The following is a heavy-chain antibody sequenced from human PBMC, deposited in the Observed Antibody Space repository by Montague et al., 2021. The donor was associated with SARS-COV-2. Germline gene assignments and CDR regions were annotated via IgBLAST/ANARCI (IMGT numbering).Heavy chain of an antibody. CDR3: ARVRNSWAYYFDY. D-gene: IGHD6-13*01. J-gene: IGHJ4*02. CDR2: IYAGGST. CDR1: TFTVNNNY. Sequence: SLRLSCAASTFTVNNNYMRWVRQAPGKGLEWVSVIYAGGSTYYADSVRGRFTISRDISKNTLFLQMNSLRAEDTAPYYCARVRNSWAYYFDYWGQGTLVTVSA. V-gene: IGHV3-66*01.